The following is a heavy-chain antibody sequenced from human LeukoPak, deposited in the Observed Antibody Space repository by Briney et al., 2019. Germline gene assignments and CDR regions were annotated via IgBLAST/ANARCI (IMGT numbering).Heavy chain of an antibody. J-gene: IGHJ3*02. CDR2: IIPIFGTA. V-gene: IGHV1-69*05. CDR1: GGTFSSYA. CDR3: ARDRNYDSSGDAFDI. Sequence: SVKVSCKASGGTFSSYAISWVRQAPGQGLEWMGGIIPIFGTANYAQKLQGRVTITTDESTSTAYMELSSLRSEDTAVYYCARDRNYDSSGDAFDIWGQGTMVTVSS. D-gene: IGHD3-22*01.